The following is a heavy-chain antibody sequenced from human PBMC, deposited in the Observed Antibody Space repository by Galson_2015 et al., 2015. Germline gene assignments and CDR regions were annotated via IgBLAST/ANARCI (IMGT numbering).Heavy chain of an antibody. J-gene: IGHJ4*02. CDR1: GFSFSNYW. Sequence: SLRLSCAASGFSFSNYWPNWVRQAPGKRLEWVATIKHDGREKYYVDSVKGRFTISRDNAANLMYLQMNGLRAGDSAVYYCVAGIGWLPDYWGQGTRVTVSS. CDR2: IKHDGREK. D-gene: IGHD6-19*01. V-gene: IGHV3-7*01. CDR3: VAGIGWLPDY.